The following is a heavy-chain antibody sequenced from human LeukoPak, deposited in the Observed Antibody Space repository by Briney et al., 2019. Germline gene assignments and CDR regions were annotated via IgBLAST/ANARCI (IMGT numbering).Heavy chain of an antibody. Sequence: ASVKVSCKASGYTFTGYYMHWVRQAPGQGLEWVGWINPNSGGTNYAQKFQGRVTMTRDTSISTAYMELSRLRSDDTAVYYCARDGQRFRRYCSSTSCYTLDYWGQGTLVTVSS. V-gene: IGHV1-2*02. J-gene: IGHJ4*02. CDR2: INPNSGGT. CDR3: ARDGQRFRRYCSSTSCYTLDY. D-gene: IGHD2-2*02. CDR1: GYTFTGYY.